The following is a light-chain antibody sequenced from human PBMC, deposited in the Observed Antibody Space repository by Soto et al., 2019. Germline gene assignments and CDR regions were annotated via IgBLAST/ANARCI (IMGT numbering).Light chain of an antibody. CDR2: LGS. V-gene: IGKV2-28*01. Sequence: DLVMTQSPLSLPVTPGEPASISCRSSQSLLHSNGYNYLDWYLQKPGQSPQLLICLGSHRASGVPDRFSGSGSGTDFTLKISRVEAEDVGVYYCMQALQTPPTFGQGTKVEIK. J-gene: IGKJ1*01. CDR1: QSLLHSNGYNY. CDR3: MQALQTPPT.